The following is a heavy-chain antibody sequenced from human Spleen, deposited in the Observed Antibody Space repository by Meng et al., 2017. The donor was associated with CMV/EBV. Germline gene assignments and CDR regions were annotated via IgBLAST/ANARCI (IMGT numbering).Heavy chain of an antibody. CDR3: ARGQGLTGAFDI. D-gene: IGHD3-9*01. V-gene: IGHV4-34*01. CDR1: GGSFSGYY. J-gene: IGHJ3*02. CDR2: INHSGST. Sequence: SETLSLTCAVYGGSFSGYYWSWIRQPPGKGLEWIGEINHSGSTNYNPSLKSRVTISVDTSKNQFSLKLSSVTAADTAAYYCARGQGLTGAFDIWGQGTMVTVSS.